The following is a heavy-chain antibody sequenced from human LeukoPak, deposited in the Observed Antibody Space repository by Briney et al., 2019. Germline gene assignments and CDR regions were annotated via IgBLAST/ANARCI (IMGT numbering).Heavy chain of an antibody. V-gene: IGHV1-8*01. CDR3: ARGVGYYYDSSGCNPFDY. D-gene: IGHD3-22*01. J-gene: IGHJ4*02. Sequence: GASVKVSCKASGYTFTSYINWVRQATGQGLEWMGWMNPNSGNTGYAQKFQGRVTMTRNTSISTAYMELSSLRSEDTAVYYCARGVGYYYDSSGCNPFDYWGQGTLVTVSS. CDR2: MNPNSGNT. CDR1: GYTFTSY.